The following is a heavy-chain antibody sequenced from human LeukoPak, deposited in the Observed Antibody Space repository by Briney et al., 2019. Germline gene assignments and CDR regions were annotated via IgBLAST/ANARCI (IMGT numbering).Heavy chain of an antibody. Sequence: GRSLRLSCAASGFTFSSYAMHWVRQAPGKGLEWVAVISYDGSNKYYADSVKGRFTISRDNSKNTLYLQMNSLRAEDTAVYYCARDFHYYDSSGLTDYWGQGTLVTVSS. J-gene: IGHJ4*02. CDR2: ISYDGSNK. D-gene: IGHD3-22*01. CDR1: GFTFSSYA. V-gene: IGHV3-30-3*01. CDR3: ARDFHYYDSSGLTDY.